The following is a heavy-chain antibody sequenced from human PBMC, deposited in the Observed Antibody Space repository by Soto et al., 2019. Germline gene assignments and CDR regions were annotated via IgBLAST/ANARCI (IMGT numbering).Heavy chain of an antibody. CDR1: GYTFTSYG. CDR3: ARGVYYCSGRSMGGMDV. D-gene: IGHD3-10*01. CDR2: ISAYNGNT. Sequence: QVQLVQSGAEVKKPGASVKVSCKASGYTFTSYGISWVRQAPGQGLAWMGWISAYNGNTNSAQKLQARVTMTTDTSTSTAYMELRSLRSDDTAVYYCARGVYYCSGRSMGGMDVWGQGTTVTVSS. V-gene: IGHV1-18*01. J-gene: IGHJ6*02.